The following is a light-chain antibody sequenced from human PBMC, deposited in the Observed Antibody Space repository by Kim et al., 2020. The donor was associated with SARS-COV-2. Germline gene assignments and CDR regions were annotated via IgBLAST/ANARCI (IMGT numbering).Light chain of an antibody. Sequence: SPGKTARITCSGDVLAKKYARWFQQTPGQAPVLVIYKDSERPSGIPERFSGSSSGTTVTLTISGAQVEDEADYYCYSAADNNLRVFGGGTQLTV. CDR1: VLAKKY. V-gene: IGLV3-27*01. CDR2: KDS. CDR3: YSAADNNLRV. J-gene: IGLJ3*02.